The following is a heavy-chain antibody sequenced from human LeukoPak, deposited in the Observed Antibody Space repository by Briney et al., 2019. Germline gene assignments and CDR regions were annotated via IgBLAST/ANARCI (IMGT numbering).Heavy chain of an antibody. J-gene: IGHJ2*01. V-gene: IGHV4-38-2*02. CDR1: GFSISCVYY. D-gene: IGHD3-3*01. Sequence: SVTLSLTCTVSGFSISCVYYLGWIWKPPGKGLEWIGRIYHGGSTYYNPSLKSRVTISVDTSKNQLSLNLSSVTAADTAVYYCARRGTIFGPESLWGRGTLVTVSS. CDR2: IYHGGST. CDR3: ARRGTIFGPESL.